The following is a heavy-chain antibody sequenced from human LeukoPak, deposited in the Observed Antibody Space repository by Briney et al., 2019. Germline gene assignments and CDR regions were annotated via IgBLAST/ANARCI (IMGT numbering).Heavy chain of an antibody. J-gene: IGHJ6*04. CDR1: GFTSSSYW. Sequence: GGSLRLSCAASGFTSSSYWMSWVRQAPGKGLEWVANIKQDGSERYYVDSVKGRFTISRDNAKNSLYLQMNSLRAEDTAVYYCARDECSGGSCYYYYYYGMDVWGKGTTVTVSS. CDR2: IKQDGSER. V-gene: IGHV3-7*03. CDR3: ARDECSGGSCYYYYYYGMDV. D-gene: IGHD2-15*01.